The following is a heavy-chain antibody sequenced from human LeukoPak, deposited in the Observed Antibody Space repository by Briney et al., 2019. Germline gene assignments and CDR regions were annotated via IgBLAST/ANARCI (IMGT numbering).Heavy chain of an antibody. J-gene: IGHJ3*02. CDR3: ARDKSARTIPAAMRSAFDI. CDR1: GYTFTSYD. V-gene: IGHV1-18*01. Sequence: ASVKVSCKASGYTFTSYDINWVRQATGQGLEWMGWISAYNGHTNYAQKLQGRVTMTTDTSTSTAYMELRSLRSDDTAVYYCARDKSARTIPAAMRSAFDIWGQGTMVTVSS. CDR2: ISAYNGHT. D-gene: IGHD2-2*01.